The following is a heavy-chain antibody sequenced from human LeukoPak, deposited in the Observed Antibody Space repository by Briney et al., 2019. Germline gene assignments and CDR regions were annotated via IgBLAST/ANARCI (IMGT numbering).Heavy chain of an antibody. V-gene: IGHV3-30-3*01. CDR1: GFTFSSYA. J-gene: IGHJ4*02. CDR2: VSYDGNNK. CDR3: ARDGGIYSGSYWVDY. Sequence: GGSLRLSCAASGFTFSSYAIHWVRQAPGKGLEWVGLVSYDGNNKYYAGSVKGRFTISRDNSKNTLYLQMSGLRAEDTALYYCARDGGIYSGSYWVDYWGQGTLVTVSP. D-gene: IGHD1-26*01.